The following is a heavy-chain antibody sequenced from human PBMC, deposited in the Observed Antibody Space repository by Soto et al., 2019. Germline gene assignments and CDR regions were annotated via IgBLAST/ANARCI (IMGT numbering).Heavy chain of an antibody. CDR2: ISPICGTA. V-gene: IGHV1-69*13. Sequence: SVKVSCKASRGAFSSYAISWVRHAPGQGLERMGVISPICGTANYAQKFQGRVTITADESTSTAYMELSSLRSEDTAVYYCARLLQGYSYGIGDAFYIWAQGTMVTVSS. D-gene: IGHD5-18*01. CDR3: ARLLQGYSYGIGDAFYI. CDR1: RGAFSSYA. J-gene: IGHJ3*02.